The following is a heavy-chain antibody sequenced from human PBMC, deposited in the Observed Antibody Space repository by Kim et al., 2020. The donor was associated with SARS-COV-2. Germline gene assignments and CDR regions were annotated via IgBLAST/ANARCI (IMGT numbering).Heavy chain of an antibody. D-gene: IGHD3-10*01. J-gene: IGHJ5*02. CDR1: GFTFDDYG. V-gene: IGHV3-20*01. Sequence: GGSLRLSCAASGFTFDDYGMSWVRQAPGKGLEWVSGINWNGGSTGYADSVKGRFTISRDNAKNSLYLQMNSLRAEDTALYHCARDSYYYGSGTTGWFDPWGQGTLVTVSS. CDR2: INWNGGST. CDR3: ARDSYYYGSGTTGWFDP.